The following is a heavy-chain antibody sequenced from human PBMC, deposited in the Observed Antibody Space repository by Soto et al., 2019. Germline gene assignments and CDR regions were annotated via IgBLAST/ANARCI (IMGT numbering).Heavy chain of an antibody. V-gene: IGHV5-10-1*04. J-gene: IGHJ6*02. Sequence: GESLKISCKGSGYSFTSYSITWVRQMPGKGLEWMGRIDPSDSYTNYSPSFQGQVTISADKSLRTAYLQWTSLKASDTALYYCARNRSFKLGFYYDGMDVCGQGTTVTVYS. CDR1: GYSFTSYS. CDR3: ARNRSFKLGFYYDGMDV. CDR2: IDPSDSYT. D-gene: IGHD6-6*01.